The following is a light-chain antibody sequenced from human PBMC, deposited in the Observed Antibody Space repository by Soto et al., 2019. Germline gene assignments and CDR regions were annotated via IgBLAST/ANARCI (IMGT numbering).Light chain of an antibody. Sequence: IQMTQSPSTLYASIGDTVTITCRASQSINRWLAWYQQKPGEAPKLLIYDASSLESGVPSRFSGTGSGTEFTHIISSLQPDDFATYYCQQYGSYWTFGQGTKVEIK. V-gene: IGKV1-5*01. J-gene: IGKJ1*01. CDR1: QSINRW. CDR3: QQYGSYWT. CDR2: DAS.